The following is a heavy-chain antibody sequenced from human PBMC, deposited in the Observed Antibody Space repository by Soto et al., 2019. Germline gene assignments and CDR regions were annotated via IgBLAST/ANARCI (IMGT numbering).Heavy chain of an antibody. V-gene: IGHV3-33*01. Sequence: QVQLVESGGGVVQPGRSLRLSCAASGFTFSSYGMHWVRQAPGKGLGWVAVIWYDGSNKYYADSVKGRFTISRDNSKNTLYLQMNSLRAEDTAVYYCATPYSSSSGFDYWGQGTLVTVSS. CDR3: ATPYSSSSGFDY. D-gene: IGHD6-6*01. CDR1: GFTFSSYG. CDR2: IWYDGSNK. J-gene: IGHJ4*02.